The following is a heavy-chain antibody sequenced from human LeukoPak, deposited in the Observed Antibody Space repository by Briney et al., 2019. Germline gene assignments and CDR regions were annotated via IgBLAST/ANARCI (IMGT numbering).Heavy chain of an antibody. V-gene: IGHV4-59*01. CDR1: GGSISSYY. Sequence: SETLSLTCTVSGGSISSYYWSWIRQPPGKGLEWIGYIYYSGSTNYNPSLKSRVTISVDTSKNQFSLKLSSVTAADTAVYYCARCDADFGYACDIWGQGTMVTVSS. CDR3: ARCDADFGYACDI. D-gene: IGHD3-3*01. J-gene: IGHJ3*02. CDR2: IYYSGST.